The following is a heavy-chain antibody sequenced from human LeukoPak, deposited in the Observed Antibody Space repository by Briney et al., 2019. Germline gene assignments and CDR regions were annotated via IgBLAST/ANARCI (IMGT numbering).Heavy chain of an antibody. CDR3: ARVAPNTYYYDSSGYYYFDY. Sequence: SETLSLTCTVSGYSISSGYYWGWIRQPPGKGLEWIGSIYHSGSTYYNPSLKSRVTISVDTSKNQFSLKLSSVTAADTAVYYCARVAPNTYYYDSSGYYYFDYWGQGTLVTVSS. CDR1: GYSISSGYY. CDR2: IYHSGST. D-gene: IGHD3-22*01. V-gene: IGHV4-38-2*02. J-gene: IGHJ4*02.